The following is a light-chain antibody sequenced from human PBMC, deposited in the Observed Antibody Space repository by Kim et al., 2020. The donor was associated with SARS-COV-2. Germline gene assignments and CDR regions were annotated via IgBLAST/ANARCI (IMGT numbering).Light chain of an antibody. CDR3: QQCARSPYS. CDR2: AAS. Sequence: IVLTQSPGTLSLSPGETATLSCRASQSLSSTYLAWYQKKPGQPPRLLIYAASHRATGIPDRFTGSGSGTDFSLTISRLEPEDFAVYYCQQCARSPYSFGQGTKLEI. J-gene: IGKJ2*01. CDR1: QSLSSTY. V-gene: IGKV3-20*01.